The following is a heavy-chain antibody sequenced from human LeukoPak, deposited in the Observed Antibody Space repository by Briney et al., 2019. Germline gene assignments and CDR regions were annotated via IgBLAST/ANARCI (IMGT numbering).Heavy chain of an antibody. Sequence: PSETLSLTCTVSGGSISSSSYYWGWIRQPPGKGLEWIGSIYYSGSTYYNPSLKSRVTISVDTSKNQFSLKLSSVTAADTAVYYCARDLAPIVATTGVYFDYWGQGTLVTVSS. CDR3: ARDLAPIVATTGVYFDY. J-gene: IGHJ4*02. CDR1: GGSISSSSYY. D-gene: IGHD5-12*01. CDR2: IYYSGST. V-gene: IGHV4-39*07.